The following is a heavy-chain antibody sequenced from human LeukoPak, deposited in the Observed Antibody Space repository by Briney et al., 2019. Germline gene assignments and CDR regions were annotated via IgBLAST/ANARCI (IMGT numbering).Heavy chain of an antibody. D-gene: IGHD4-17*01. J-gene: IGHJ4*02. Sequence: GGSMRLSWAAAGFIFSSYAMSWVRQAARGGLEWVSAISSSGGSTYYTDSGKGRLSLYRDNAENALYLHMNSQRAEDTAVYFCARDSHGYGDYAPLDYWGQETLVTVFS. V-gene: IGHV3-23*01. CDR1: GFIFSSYA. CDR2: ISSSGGST. CDR3: ARDSHGYGDYAPLDY.